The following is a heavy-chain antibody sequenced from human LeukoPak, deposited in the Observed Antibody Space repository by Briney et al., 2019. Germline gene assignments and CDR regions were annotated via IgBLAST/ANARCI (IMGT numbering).Heavy chain of an antibody. J-gene: IGHJ6*03. V-gene: IGHV4-34*01. Sequence: SETLSLTCAVYGGSFSGYYWSWIRRPPGKGLEWIGEINHSGSTNYNPSLKSRVTISVDTSKNQFSLKLSSVTAADTAVYYCASRERYCSGGSCYSAPYYYYYMDVWGKGTTVTVSS. CDR1: GGSFSGYY. CDR3: ASRERYCSGGSCYSAPYYYYYMDV. D-gene: IGHD2-15*01. CDR2: INHSGST.